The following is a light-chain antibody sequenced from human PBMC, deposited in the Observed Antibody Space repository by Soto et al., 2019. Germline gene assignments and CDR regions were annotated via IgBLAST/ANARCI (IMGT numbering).Light chain of an antibody. V-gene: IGKV3-15*01. CDR2: IAS. Sequence: IVMTQSPATLSVSPGEGATLSCRASQSAGSNLAWYQQKPGQAPRLLIYIASTRATGIPARFSGGGSETEFTLTITSLQSEDFAVYYCQQYNDWPPSFTFGPGTKVDIK. CDR3: QQYNDWPPSFT. CDR1: QSAGSN. J-gene: IGKJ3*01.